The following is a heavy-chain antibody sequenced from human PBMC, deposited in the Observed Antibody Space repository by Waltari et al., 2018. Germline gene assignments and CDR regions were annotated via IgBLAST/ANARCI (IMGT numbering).Heavy chain of an antibody. CDR1: GYTIANYP. Sequence: QVPLVESGGGVVHPGRSVRRSCAASGYTIANYPMHWVRQAPGKGLEWLAVISYDGKITLYADSVKGRFIISRDISNNMLFLQMNSLIIEDTAVYHCARDPVRGAPDWFDPWGQGTLVTVSS. J-gene: IGHJ5*02. CDR3: ARDPVRGAPDWFDP. CDR2: ISYDGKIT. V-gene: IGHV3-30*03.